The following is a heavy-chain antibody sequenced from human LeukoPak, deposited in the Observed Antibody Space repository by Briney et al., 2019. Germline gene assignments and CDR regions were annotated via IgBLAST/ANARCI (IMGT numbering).Heavy chain of an antibody. CDR3: ARGRIAVAGTKNYFDY. D-gene: IGHD6-19*01. J-gene: IGHJ4*02. CDR2: IYYSGST. V-gene: IGHV4-61*08. Sequence: SETLSLTCTVSGGSISSGGYYWSWIRQHPGKGLEWIGYIYYSGSTYYNPSLKSRVTISVDTSKNQFSLKLSSVTAADTAVYYCARGRIAVAGTKNYFDYWGQGTLVTVSS. CDR1: GGSISSGGYY.